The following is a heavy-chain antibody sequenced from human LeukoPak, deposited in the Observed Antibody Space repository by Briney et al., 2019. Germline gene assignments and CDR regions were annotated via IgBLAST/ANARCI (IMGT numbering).Heavy chain of an antibody. CDR1: GFTISTYG. J-gene: IGHJ3*02. V-gene: IGHV3-23*01. Sequence: PGGSLRLSCAASGFTISTYGMNWVRQAPGKGLEWVSTISGSDDSTYYAGSVKGRFTISRDNSKNMLYLHMNSLRAEDTAIYYCAKALSKRWLDAFDIWGQGTMVTVSS. D-gene: IGHD5-24*01. CDR3: AKALSKRWLDAFDI. CDR2: ISGSDDST.